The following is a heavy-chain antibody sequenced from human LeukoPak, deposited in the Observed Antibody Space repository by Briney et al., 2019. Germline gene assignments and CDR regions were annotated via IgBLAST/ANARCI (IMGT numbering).Heavy chain of an antibody. CDR3: ARDSSYQPLLHTGDY. CDR2: IIPILGIA. V-gene: IGHV1-69*04. CDR1: GGTFSSYA. Sequence: GASVKVSCKASGGTFSSYAISWVRQAPGQGLEWMGRIIPILGIANYAQKFQGRVTITADKSTSTAYMELSSLRSEDTAVYYCARDSSYQPLLHTGDYWGQGTLVTVSS. D-gene: IGHD2-2*01. J-gene: IGHJ4*02.